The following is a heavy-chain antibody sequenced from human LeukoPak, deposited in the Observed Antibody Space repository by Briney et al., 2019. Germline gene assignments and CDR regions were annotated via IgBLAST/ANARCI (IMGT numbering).Heavy chain of an antibody. Sequence: SETLSLTCTVSGVSISSSSDYWGWIRQPPGKGLEWIGSFYYSGSTYYNPSLKSRVTISVDTSKNHFSLKLSSVTAADTAVYYCARGYCTNAVCSLGPTQAWGQGTLVTVSS. CDR2: FYYSGST. D-gene: IGHD2-8*01. CDR1: GVSISSSSDY. V-gene: IGHV4-39*07. CDR3: ARGYCTNAVCSLGPTQA. J-gene: IGHJ1*01.